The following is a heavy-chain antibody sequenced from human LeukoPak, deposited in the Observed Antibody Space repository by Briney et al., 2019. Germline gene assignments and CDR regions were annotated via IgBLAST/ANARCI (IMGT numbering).Heavy chain of an antibody. CDR2: IYYSGST. CDR3: ARRKVAGAARYFDY. D-gene: IGHD6-13*01. Sequence: PSETLSLTCTVSGGSFTNYYWSWIRQPPGKGLEWIGFIYYSGSTNYNPSLKSRVTISVDTSKNQFSLKLSSVTAADTAVYYCARRKVAGAARYFDYWGQGTLVTVSS. V-gene: IGHV4-59*08. CDR1: GGSFTNYY. J-gene: IGHJ4*02.